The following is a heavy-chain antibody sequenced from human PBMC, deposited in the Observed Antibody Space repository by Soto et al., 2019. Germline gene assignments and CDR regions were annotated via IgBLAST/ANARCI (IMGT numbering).Heavy chain of an antibody. CDR2: ISSSSSYT. V-gene: IGHV3-11*06. CDR1: GFTFSDYY. J-gene: IGHJ4*02. Sequence: PGGSLRLSCAASGFTFSDYYISWIRQAPGKGLEWVSYISSSSSYTNYADSVKGRFTISRDNAKNSLYLQMNSLRAEDTAVYYCAKGYYDSSGTPSFDYWGQGTLVTVSS. CDR3: AKGYYDSSGTPSFDY. D-gene: IGHD3-22*01.